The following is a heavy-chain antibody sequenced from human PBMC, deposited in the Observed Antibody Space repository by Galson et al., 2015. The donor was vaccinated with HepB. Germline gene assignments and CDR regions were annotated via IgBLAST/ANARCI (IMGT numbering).Heavy chain of an antibody. D-gene: IGHD3-10*01. Sequence: SLRLSCAASGFTFSRYSMNWVRQAPGKGLEWVSSISSSSSYIYYADSVKGRFTISRDNAKNSLYLQMNSLRAEDTAVYYCARGGFGELLYSHFDYWGQGTLVTVSS. J-gene: IGHJ4*02. CDR2: ISSSSSYI. CDR3: ARGGFGELLYSHFDY. V-gene: IGHV3-21*01. CDR1: GFTFSRYS.